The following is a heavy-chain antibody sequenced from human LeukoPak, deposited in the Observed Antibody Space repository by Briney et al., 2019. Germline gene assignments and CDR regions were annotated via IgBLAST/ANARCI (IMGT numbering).Heavy chain of an antibody. CDR1: GFTFSDFS. CDR3: ARARVVPAANNWFDP. V-gene: IGHV3-48*01. D-gene: IGHD2-2*01. Sequence: QAGGSLRLSCVASGFTFSDFSLNWVRQAPGKGLEWISYIGSAIYYADSVKGRFTISRDNAKNSLYLQMNSLRAEDTAVYYCARARVVPAANNWFDPWGQGTLVTVSS. J-gene: IGHJ5*02. CDR2: IGSAI.